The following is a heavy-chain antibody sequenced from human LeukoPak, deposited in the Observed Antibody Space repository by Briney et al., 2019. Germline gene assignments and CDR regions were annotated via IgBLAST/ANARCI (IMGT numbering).Heavy chain of an antibody. CDR3: AKEKYSSGFADY. V-gene: IGHV3-23*01. D-gene: IGHD6-19*01. J-gene: IGHJ4*02. Sequence: GGSLRLSCAAAGFSFSTYAMTWVRQAPGKGLEWVSAISGSGGSTYYADSVKGRFTISRDNSKNTLYLQMNSLRAEDTALYYCAKEKYSSGFADYWGQGTLATVSS. CDR2: ISGSGGST. CDR1: GFSFSTYA.